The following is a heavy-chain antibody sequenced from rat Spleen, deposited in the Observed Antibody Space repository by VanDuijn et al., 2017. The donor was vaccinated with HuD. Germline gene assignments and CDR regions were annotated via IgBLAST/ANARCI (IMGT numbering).Heavy chain of an antibody. Sequence: EVQLVKSDGGLVQPGRSLKLSCAASGFTFSDYYMAWVRQAPTKGLEWVATINYDGNSTYYRDSVKGRFTISRDNAKSTLYLQMDSLRSEDTATYYCVRSVLDYWGQGVMVTVSS. CDR1: GFTFSDYY. CDR3: VRSVLDY. CDR2: INYDGNST. J-gene: IGHJ2*01. V-gene: IGHV5-29*01.